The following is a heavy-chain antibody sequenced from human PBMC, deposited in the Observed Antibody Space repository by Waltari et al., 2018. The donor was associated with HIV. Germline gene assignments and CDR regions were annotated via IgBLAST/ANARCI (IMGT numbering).Heavy chain of an antibody. J-gene: IGHJ4*02. CDR1: GFRFSSYA. CDR2: VRDIDST. V-gene: IGHV3-23*01. CDR3: AKDDRASRGLDD. D-gene: IGHD5-12*01. Sequence: EVQLLESGGGLVQPAGSLRLSCAASGFRFSSYAMSWVRQAPGKGLEWVAVVRDIDSTYYVDSVKGRFIISRDDSKDSLYLQMNSLRVEDTAVYYCAKDDRASRGLDDWGQGTLVTVSS.